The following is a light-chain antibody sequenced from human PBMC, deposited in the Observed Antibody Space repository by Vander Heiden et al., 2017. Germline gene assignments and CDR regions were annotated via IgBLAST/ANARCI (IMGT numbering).Light chain of an antibody. CDR3: RSYESSSTLRV. Sequence: QSALTQPASVSASPGQSITISCTGTSSHGRGYNHVSWSPQHPGKAPKLMIYEVSHRPSGVSDRFSGSKSGNTASLTISGLQAEDEADYYCRSYESSSTLRVFGGGTKLTVL. CDR1: SSHGRGYNH. CDR2: EVS. V-gene: IGLV2-14*01. J-gene: IGLJ2*01.